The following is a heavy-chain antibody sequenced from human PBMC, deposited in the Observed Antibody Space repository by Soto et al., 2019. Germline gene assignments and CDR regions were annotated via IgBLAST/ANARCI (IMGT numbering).Heavy chain of an antibody. V-gene: IGHV3-23*01. Sequence: LRLSCVASGFTFDTYALNWVRQAPGKGLEWVSAISGSGGSTYYADSVKGRFTISRDNSKNTLYLQMNSLRAEDTAVYYCASAGRTIFHWFDPWGQGTLVTVSS. CDR1: GFTFDTYA. D-gene: IGHD3-3*01. CDR3: ASAGRTIFHWFDP. CDR2: ISGSGGST. J-gene: IGHJ5*02.